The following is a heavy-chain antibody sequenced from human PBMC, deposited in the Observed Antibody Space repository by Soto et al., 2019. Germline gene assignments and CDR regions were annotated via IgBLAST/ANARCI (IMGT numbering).Heavy chain of an antibody. Sequence: PSETLSLTCTVSGASISAYGWSWIRQPAGKGLEWIGRLYSSGDTNYNPSFKSRLTMSPDTSKNEFSLKLSSETAADTAVYYCARGHYSNGSYVVDYWGQGTMVIFSS. D-gene: IGHD6-19*01. CDR1: GASISAYG. J-gene: IGHJ4*02. CDR3: ARGHYSNGSYVVDY. CDR2: LYSSGDT. V-gene: IGHV4-4*07.